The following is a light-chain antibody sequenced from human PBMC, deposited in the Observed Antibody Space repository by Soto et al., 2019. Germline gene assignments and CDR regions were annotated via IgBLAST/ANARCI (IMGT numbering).Light chain of an antibody. CDR2: EVS. V-gene: IGLV2-23*02. CDR1: SSDVGSYNL. CDR3: CSYAGSSAYV. J-gene: IGLJ1*01. Sequence: LTQPASVSGSPGQSITISCTGTSSDVGSYNLVSWYQQYPGKAPKLMIYEVSKRPSGVSNRFSGSKSGNTASLTISGLQAEDEADYYCCSYAGSSAYVFGTGTKVTVL.